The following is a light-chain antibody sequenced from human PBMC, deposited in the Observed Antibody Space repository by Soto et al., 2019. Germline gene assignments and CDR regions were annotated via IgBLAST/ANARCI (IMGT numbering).Light chain of an antibody. CDR3: QQYSDSPPT. CDR1: QSVGSK. CDR2: GAS. Sequence: EIVMTQSPATLSVSPGERATLSCRASQSVGSKLAWYQQKPGQAPRLLIYGASNRATGIPARFSGSGSGTDFTLTIDRLEPEDFAMYYCQQYSDSPPTFGQGTKVDIK. J-gene: IGKJ1*01. V-gene: IGKV3D-15*01.